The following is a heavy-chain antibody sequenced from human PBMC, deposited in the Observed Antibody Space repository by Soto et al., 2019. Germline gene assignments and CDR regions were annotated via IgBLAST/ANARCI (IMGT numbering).Heavy chain of an antibody. CDR3: ARGGQYCFHAFDI. CDR2: IHYNGNT. Sequence: PSETLSLTCTVFDGSSSRRSYYWCWIRQPPGKGLEWIGTIHYNGNTDYNPSLKSRVTMSVDVSTRQFSLSLNSVTAADTAVYFCARGGQYCFHAFDIWGQGARVTVSS. V-gene: IGHV4-39*01. J-gene: IGHJ3*02. D-gene: IGHD2-21*02. CDR1: DGSSSRRSYY.